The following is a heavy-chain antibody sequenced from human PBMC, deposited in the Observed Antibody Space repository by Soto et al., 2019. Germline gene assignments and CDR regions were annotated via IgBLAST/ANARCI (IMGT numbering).Heavy chain of an antibody. D-gene: IGHD5-12*01. V-gene: IGHV4-34*01. CDR1: GGSFSGYY. Sequence: SETLSLTCAVYGGSFSGYYWSWIRQPPGKALEWIGHTYHSGNPYYNPSLKSRVFISVDTSKNQFSLKLSSVTAADTAVYYCARDARRGYSGYDWDYYYYYGMDVWGQGTTVTVSS. J-gene: IGHJ6*02. CDR2: TYHSGNP. CDR3: ARDARRGYSGYDWDYYYYYGMDV.